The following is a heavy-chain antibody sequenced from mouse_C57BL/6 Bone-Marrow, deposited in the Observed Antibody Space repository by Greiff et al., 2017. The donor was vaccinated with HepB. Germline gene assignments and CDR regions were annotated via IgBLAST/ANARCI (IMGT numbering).Heavy chain of an antibody. CDR2: ISYDGSN. Sequence: VQLQQSGPGLVKPSQSLSLTCSVTGYSITSGYYWNWIRQFPGNKLEWMGYISYDGSNNYNPSLKNRISITRDTSKNQFFLKLNSVTTEDTATYYCARDRIYYYGSSYVDYYAMDYWGQGTSVTVSS. J-gene: IGHJ4*01. V-gene: IGHV3-6*01. CDR1: GYSITSGYY. CDR3: ARDRIYYYGSSYVDYYAMDY. D-gene: IGHD1-1*01.